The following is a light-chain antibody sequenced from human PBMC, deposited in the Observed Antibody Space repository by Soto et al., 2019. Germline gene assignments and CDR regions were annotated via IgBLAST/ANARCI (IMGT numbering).Light chain of an antibody. CDR1: QSVSSSY. CDR2: DAS. J-gene: IGKJ1*01. V-gene: IGKV3-20*01. CDR3: QQYGSSRRT. Sequence: EIVLTQSPGTLSLSPGERATLSCRASQSVSSSYLAWYQQKPGQAPRLLIYDASSRATGIPDRFSGSGSGTDFTLTISRLEPVDVAVYYCQQYGSSRRTFGQGTKVEIK.